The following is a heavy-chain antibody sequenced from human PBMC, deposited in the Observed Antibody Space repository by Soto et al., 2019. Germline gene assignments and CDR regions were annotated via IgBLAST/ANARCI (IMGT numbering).Heavy chain of an antibody. CDR2: ISWNSGSI. Sequence: EVQLVESGGGLVQPGRSLRLSCAASGFTFDDYGMHWVRQGPGKGLEWVSGISWNSGSIGYAEFVKGRFTISRDNAKNSLYLQMNSLRAEDTAFYLCAKSNNTGWFYFDYWGQGILVTVSS. D-gene: IGHD6-19*01. V-gene: IGHV3-9*01. CDR1: GFTFDDYG. CDR3: AKSNNTGWFYFDY. J-gene: IGHJ4*02.